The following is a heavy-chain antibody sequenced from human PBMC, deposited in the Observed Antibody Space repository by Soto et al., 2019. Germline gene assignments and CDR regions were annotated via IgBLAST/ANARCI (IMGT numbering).Heavy chain of an antibody. J-gene: IGHJ1*01. CDR1: GYTFTSYY. CDR3: ARAGRKDCSGGSCYFSAEYFQH. V-gene: IGHV1-46*03. CDR2: INPSGGST. Sequence: ASVKVSCKASGYTFTSYYIHWVRQAPGQRLEWKGKINPSGGSTSYAQKFQGRVTMTRDTSTSTVYMELSSLRSEDTAVYYCARAGRKDCSGGSCYFSAEYFQHWGQGTLVTVSS. D-gene: IGHD2-15*01.